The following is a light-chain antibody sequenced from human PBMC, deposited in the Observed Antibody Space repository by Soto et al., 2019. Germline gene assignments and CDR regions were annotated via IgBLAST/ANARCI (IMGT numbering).Light chain of an antibody. V-gene: IGLV2-8*01. CDR3: SSFASSNTWV. CDR2: EVT. Sequence: QSALTQPPSASGSPGQSVTISCTGTSSDVGASNYVSWYQQHAGKAPKLVFYEVTKRPSGVPDRFSGSKSANTASRTVSGLQAEDEADYFCSSFASSNTWVFGVGTKRTVL. J-gene: IGLJ3*02. CDR1: SSDVGASNY.